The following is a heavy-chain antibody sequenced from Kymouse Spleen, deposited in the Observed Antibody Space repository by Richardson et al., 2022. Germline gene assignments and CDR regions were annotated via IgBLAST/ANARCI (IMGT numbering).Heavy chain of an antibody. Sequence: QLQLQESGPGLVKPSETLSLTCTVSGGSISSSSYYWGWIRQPPGKGLEWIGSIYYSGSTYYNPSLKSRVTISVDTSKNQFSLKLSSVTAADTAVYYCARDSSPQDIVVVPAAMGFLTTGAREPWSPSPQ. CDR1: GGSISSSSYY. D-gene: IGHD2-2*02. V-gene: IGHV4-39*01. CDR2: IYYSGST. CDR3: ARDSSPQDIVVVPAAMGFLTT. J-gene: IGHJ4*02.